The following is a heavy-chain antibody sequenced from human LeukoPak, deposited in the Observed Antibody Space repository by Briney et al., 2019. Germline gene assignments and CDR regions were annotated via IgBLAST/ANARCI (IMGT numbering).Heavy chain of an antibody. CDR3: AKDLGASNYLWDY. J-gene: IGHJ4*02. CDR1: GFTFSSYG. D-gene: IGHD4-11*01. CDR2: IRYDGSNK. Sequence: GGSLRLSCAASGFTFSSYGMHWVRQAPGKGLEWVAFIRYDGSNKYYADSVKGRFTISRDNSKNTLYLQMNSLRAEDTAVYYCAKDLGASNYLWDYWGQGTLVTVSS. V-gene: IGHV3-30*02.